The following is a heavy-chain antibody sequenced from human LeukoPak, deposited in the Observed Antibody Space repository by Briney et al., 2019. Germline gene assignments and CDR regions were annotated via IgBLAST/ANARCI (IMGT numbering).Heavy chain of an antibody. V-gene: IGHV1-24*01. CDR2: FDPEDGET. D-gene: IGHD6-6*01. CDR3: GRGYSSSAAGFDY. J-gene: IGHJ4*02. Sequence: ASVKVSCKVSGYTLTELSMHWVRQAPGKGLEWMGGFDPEDGETIYAQKFQGRVTMTEDTSTDTAYMELRSLRSDDTAVYYCGRGYSSSAAGFDYWGQGTLVTVSS. CDR1: GYTLTELS.